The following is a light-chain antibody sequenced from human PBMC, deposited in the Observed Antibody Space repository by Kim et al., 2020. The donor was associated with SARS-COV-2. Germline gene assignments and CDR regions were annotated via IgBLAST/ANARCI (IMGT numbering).Light chain of an antibody. CDR1: RSNIGSNS. CDR2: SND. V-gene: IGLV1-44*01. J-gene: IGLJ3*02. CDR3: TAWDDSLDGWG. Sequence: GQRVTISCSGSRSNIGSNSVNWYQQLPGTAPKVLIYSNDQRPSGVPDRFSGSKSGTSGSLAISGLQSEDEADYYCTAWDDSLDGWGFGGGTRLTVL.